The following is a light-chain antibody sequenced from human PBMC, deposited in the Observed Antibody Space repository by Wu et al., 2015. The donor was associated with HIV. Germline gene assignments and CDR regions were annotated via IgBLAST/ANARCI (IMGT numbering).Light chain of an antibody. CDR1: QRVSTF. CDR2: GAS. V-gene: IGKV3-11*01. J-gene: IGKJ2*01. CDR3: QQRSNWPYT. Sequence: DIVLTQSPATLSLSPGGRATLSCRASQRVSTFVAWYQHRPGQAPRLVIYGASNRATGIPARFSGSGSETDFTLTISSLEPEDFAVYYCQQRSNWPYTFGQGTKVEIE.